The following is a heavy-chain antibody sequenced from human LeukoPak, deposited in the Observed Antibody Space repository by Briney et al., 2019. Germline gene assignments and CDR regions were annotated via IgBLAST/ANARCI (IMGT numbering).Heavy chain of an antibody. Sequence: SETLSLTCTVSGGSISSSSYYWGWIRQPPGKGLEWIGYIYYSGSTYYNPSLKSRVTISVDTSKNQFSLKLSSVTAADTAVYYCARDGMADWFDPWGQGTLVTVSS. D-gene: IGHD5-24*01. CDR2: IYYSGST. V-gene: IGHV4-30-4*08. J-gene: IGHJ5*02. CDR3: ARDGMADWFDP. CDR1: GGSISSSSYY.